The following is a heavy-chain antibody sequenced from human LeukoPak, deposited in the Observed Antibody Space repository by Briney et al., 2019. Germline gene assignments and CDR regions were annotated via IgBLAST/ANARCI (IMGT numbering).Heavy chain of an antibody. CDR3: ARGFTYGSGFDY. CDR2: IIPIFGTA. D-gene: IGHD3-10*01. J-gene: IGHJ4*02. V-gene: IGHV1-69*01. Sequence: SVKVSCKASGGTFSSYAISWVRPAPGRGLEWMGGIIPIFGTANYAQKFQGRVTITADESTSTAYMELSSLRSEDTAVYYCARGFTYGSGFDYWGQGTLVTVSS. CDR1: GGTFSSYA.